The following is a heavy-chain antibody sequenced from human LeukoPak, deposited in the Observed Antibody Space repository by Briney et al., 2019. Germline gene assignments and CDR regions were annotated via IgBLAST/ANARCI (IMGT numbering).Heavy chain of an antibody. Sequence: GGSLRLSCAASGFPFSRYWMHWVRHAPGKGLMWVSRINRDGSSTTYADSVKGRFTISRDNAKNTLYLQMNSLRAEDTAVYYCARDLYSGSYHDYWGQGTLVTVSS. CDR2: INRDGSST. D-gene: IGHD1-26*01. CDR1: GFPFSRYW. CDR3: ARDLYSGSYHDY. J-gene: IGHJ4*02. V-gene: IGHV3-74*01.